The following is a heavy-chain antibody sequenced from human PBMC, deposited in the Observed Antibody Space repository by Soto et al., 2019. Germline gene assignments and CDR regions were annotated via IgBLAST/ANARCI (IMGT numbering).Heavy chain of an antibody. CDR1: GGTFSSYA. CDR3: ARDSTLHQLVRLGWFDP. J-gene: IGHJ5*02. D-gene: IGHD6-13*01. Sequence: QVQLVQSGAEVKKPGSSVKVSCKASGGTFSSYAISWVRQAPGQGLEWMGGIIPIFGTANYAQKFQGRVTITADESTSTAYMELSSLRSEDTAVYYCARDSTLHQLVRLGWFDPWGQGTLVTVSS. V-gene: IGHV1-69*01. CDR2: IIPIFGTA.